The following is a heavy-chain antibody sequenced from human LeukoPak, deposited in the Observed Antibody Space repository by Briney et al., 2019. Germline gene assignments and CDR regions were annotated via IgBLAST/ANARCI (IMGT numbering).Heavy chain of an antibody. CDR2: IYHSGST. CDR3: ARGSCSSTSCYYDDY. Sequence: PSETLSLTCAVSGGSISSGGYSWSWIRQPPGRGLEWIGYIYHSGSTYYNPSLKSRVTISVDTSKNQFSLKLSSVTAADTAVYYCARGSCSSTSCYYDDYWGQGTLVTVSS. V-gene: IGHV4-30-2*01. D-gene: IGHD2-2*01. CDR1: GGSISSGGYS. J-gene: IGHJ4*02.